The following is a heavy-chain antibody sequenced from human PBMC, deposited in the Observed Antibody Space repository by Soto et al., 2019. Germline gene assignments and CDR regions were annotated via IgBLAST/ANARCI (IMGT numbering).Heavy chain of an antibody. J-gene: IGHJ6*03. CDR2: INHSGST. CDR3: ASKANRYYYYYYMDV. CDR1: GGSFSGYY. D-gene: IGHD2-8*01. Sequence: ASETLSLTCAVYGGSFSGYYWSWIRQPPGKGLEWIGEINHSGSTNYNPSLKSRVTISVDTSKNQFSLKLSSVTAADTAVYYCASKANRYYYYYYMDVWGKGTTVT. V-gene: IGHV4-34*01.